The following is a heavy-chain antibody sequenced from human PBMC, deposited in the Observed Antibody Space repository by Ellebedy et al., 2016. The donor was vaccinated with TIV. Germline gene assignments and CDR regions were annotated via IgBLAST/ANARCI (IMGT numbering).Heavy chain of an antibody. J-gene: IGHJ4*02. CDR1: GFTVSSNY. Sequence: GESLKISXAASGFTVSSNYMSWVRQAPGKGLEWVSAISGSGGSTYYADSVKGRFTISRDNSKNTLYLQMNSLRDEDTAVYYCARNYDSSGYHLDYWGQGTLVTVSS. V-gene: IGHV3-23*01. CDR2: ISGSGGST. CDR3: ARNYDSSGYHLDY. D-gene: IGHD3-22*01.